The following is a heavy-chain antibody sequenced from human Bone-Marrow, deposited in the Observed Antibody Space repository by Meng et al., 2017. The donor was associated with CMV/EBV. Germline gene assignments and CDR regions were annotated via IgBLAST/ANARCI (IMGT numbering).Heavy chain of an antibody. J-gene: IGHJ6*02. CDR1: GFTFDDYA. D-gene: IGHD1-1*01. CDR3: ARSLDFTYYYYGMDV. Sequence: GGSLRLSCAASGFTFDDYAMHWVRQAPGKGLEWVSGISWNSGSIGYADSVKGRFTISRDNAKNSLYLQMNSLRAEDTAVYYCARSLDFTYYYYGMDVWGQGTTVTVSS. CDR2: ISWNSGSI. V-gene: IGHV3-9*01.